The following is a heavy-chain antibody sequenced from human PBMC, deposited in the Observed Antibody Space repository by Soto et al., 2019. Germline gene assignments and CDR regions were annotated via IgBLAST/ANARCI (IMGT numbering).Heavy chain of an antibody. Sequence: EVQLVESGGGLVQPGGSLRLSCAASGFTFNSYWMNWVRQAPGKGLEWVANIKQDGSEKYYVDSVKGRFTISRDNAKKPLFLQMNRLRAEDTAVYYWARDRGSLDAFDIWGQGTMVTVSS. J-gene: IGHJ3*02. CDR1: GFTFNSYW. D-gene: IGHD6-13*01. CDR3: ARDRGSLDAFDI. V-gene: IGHV3-7*01. CDR2: IKQDGSEK.